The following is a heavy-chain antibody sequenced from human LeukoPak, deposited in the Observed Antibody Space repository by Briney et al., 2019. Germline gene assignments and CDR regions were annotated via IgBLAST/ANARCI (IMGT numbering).Heavy chain of an antibody. CDR1: GFTFDDYG. CDR3: ASLPTVTTIAGYFQQ. CDR2: INWNGGSS. J-gene: IGHJ1*01. D-gene: IGHD4-17*01. Sequence: PGGSLRLFCAASGFTFDDYGMSWVRQAPGKGLEWVSGINWNGGSSGYADSVKGRFTISRDNAKNSLYLQMNSLRAEDTALYYCASLPTVTTIAGYFQQWGQGTLVTVSS. V-gene: IGHV3-20*04.